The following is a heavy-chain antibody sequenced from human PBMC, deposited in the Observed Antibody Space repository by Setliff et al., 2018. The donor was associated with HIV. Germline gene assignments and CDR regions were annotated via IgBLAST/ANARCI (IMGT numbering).Heavy chain of an antibody. V-gene: IGHV5-51*01. CDR2: IYPGDSDT. J-gene: IGHJ4*02. Sequence: PGESLKISCKGSGYTFTSYWIGWVRQMPGKGLEWMGIIYPGDSDTRYSPSFQGRVTISADKSISTAYLQWSSLKASDTAMYYCARLDDCDSSGCPDYWGQGTLVTVSS. D-gene: IGHD3-22*01. CDR3: ARLDDCDSSGCPDY. CDR1: GYTFTSYW.